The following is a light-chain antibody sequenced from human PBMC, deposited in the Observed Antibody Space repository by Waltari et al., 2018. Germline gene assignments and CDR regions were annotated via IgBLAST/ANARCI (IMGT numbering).Light chain of an antibody. J-gene: IGLJ3*02. CDR1: NLGDKY. V-gene: IGLV3-1*01. CDR2: QDT. CDR3: QAWDSSTGV. Sequence: SALAQPPSVSVSPGQTASITCAGDNLGDKYASWFQPRPGHSPVLVIYQDTKRPSGIPVQFAGSNSGNTATLTISGAQALDEADNYCQAWDSSTGVFGGGTKLTVL.